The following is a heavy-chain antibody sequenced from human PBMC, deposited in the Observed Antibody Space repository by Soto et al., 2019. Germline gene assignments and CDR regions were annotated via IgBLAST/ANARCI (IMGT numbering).Heavy chain of an antibody. CDR1: VYTFTNFG. D-gene: IGHD3-16*01. Sequence: QVQLVQSGAEVKKPGASVKVSCKASVYTFTNFGITWGRQTPGQGVEWMGWISAYNGNPNYAQKLPGRLTMTTDTSTSTAYMALRILRCDDTAVYDCVRGGTPSDYGGQGTLVTFP. V-gene: IGHV1-18*01. CDR3: VRGGTPSDY. CDR2: ISAYNGNP. J-gene: IGHJ4*02.